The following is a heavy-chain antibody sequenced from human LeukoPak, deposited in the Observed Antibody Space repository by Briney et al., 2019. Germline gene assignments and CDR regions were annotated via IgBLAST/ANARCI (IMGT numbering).Heavy chain of an antibody. J-gene: IGHJ4*02. D-gene: IGHD6-13*01. Sequence: PGGSLRLSCSASGFTVSNNYMTWFRRAPGRGLEGVSIIYSGGRTYYADSVKGRFTISRDNSKNTLYVQMNSLRVEDTAVYYCARGLAAAGVPFDYWGQGTLVAVSS. CDR1: GFTVSNNY. CDR2: IYSGGRT. CDR3: ARGLAAAGVPFDY. V-gene: IGHV3-53*01.